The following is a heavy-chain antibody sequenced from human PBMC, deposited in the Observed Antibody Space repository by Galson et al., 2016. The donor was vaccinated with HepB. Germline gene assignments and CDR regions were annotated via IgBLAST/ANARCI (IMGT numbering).Heavy chain of an antibody. CDR3: AREVTVSGLDYYHHYGLDV. CDR1: GFIVRSNY. V-gene: IGHV3-53*01. CDR2: IYNDGTT. J-gene: IGHJ6*02. Sequence: SLRLSCAASGFIVRSNYICWVRQAPGKGLEWVSVIYNDGTTYHADSVKGRFTMSRDNPKNMLYLQMNSLRAEDTAVYYCAREVTVSGLDYYHHYGLDVWGHGTAVTVSS. D-gene: IGHD6-19*01.